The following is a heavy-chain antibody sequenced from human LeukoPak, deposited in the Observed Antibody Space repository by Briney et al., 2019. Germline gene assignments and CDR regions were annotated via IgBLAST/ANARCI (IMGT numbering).Heavy chain of an antibody. J-gene: IGHJ6*03. CDR1: GASFSGYY. D-gene: IGHD2-2*01. CDR2: INHSGRA. CDR3: ARGHIVVVPAAIEAGYYIDV. V-gene: IGHV4-34*01. Sequence: SQTLSFTYAVYGASFSGYYWSWIRQPPGKGLEWLGDINHSGRANDNPSHKSRGTISVDTSKNQFSLKLSSETAADTAVYYCARGHIVVVPAAIEAGYYIDVWGKGTTVTVSS.